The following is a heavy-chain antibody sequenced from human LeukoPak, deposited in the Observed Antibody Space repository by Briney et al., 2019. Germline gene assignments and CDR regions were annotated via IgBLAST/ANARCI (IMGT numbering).Heavy chain of an antibody. Sequence: GGSLRLSCAASGFTFSSYSMNWVRQAPGKGMEWVSSISSSSSYIYYADSVKGRFTISRDNAKNSLYLQMNSLRAEDTAVYYCARDSERHRLYYYYYGMDVWGQGTTVTVSS. V-gene: IGHV3-21*01. CDR1: GFTFSSYS. CDR3: ARDSERHRLYYYYYGMDV. D-gene: IGHD1-26*01. J-gene: IGHJ6*02. CDR2: ISSSSSYI.